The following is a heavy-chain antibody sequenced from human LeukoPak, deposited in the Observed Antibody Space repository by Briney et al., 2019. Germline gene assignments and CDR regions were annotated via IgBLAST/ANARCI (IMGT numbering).Heavy chain of an antibody. Sequence: KTGGSLRLSCAASGFTFSSYSMNWVRQAPGKGLEWVSSISSSSSYIYYADSVKGRFTISRDNAKNSLYLQMNSLRAEDTAVYYCARDSASDYGDYGYWGQGTLVTVSS. CDR3: ARDSASDYGDYGY. V-gene: IGHV3-21*01. D-gene: IGHD4-17*01. J-gene: IGHJ4*02. CDR2: ISSSSSYI. CDR1: GFTFSSYS.